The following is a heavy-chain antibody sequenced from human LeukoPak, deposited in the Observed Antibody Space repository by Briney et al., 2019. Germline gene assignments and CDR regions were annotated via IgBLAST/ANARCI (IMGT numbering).Heavy chain of an antibody. J-gene: IGHJ4*02. CDR1: GSTFGSHA. Sequence: GRSLRLSCAASGSTFGSHAMSWVSQPAGEGMEWVSAIRGSGGSTYYADSVKGRFTISRDNSKNTLYLQMNSLRAEDTALYYSAKGFEGWGRGTLVTVSS. V-gene: IGHV3-23*01. CDR2: IRGSGGST. CDR3: AKGFEG.